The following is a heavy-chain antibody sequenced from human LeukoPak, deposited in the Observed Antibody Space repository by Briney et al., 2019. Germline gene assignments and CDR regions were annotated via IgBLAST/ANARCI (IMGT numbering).Heavy chain of an antibody. CDR3: GTLSNSSGWYLVY. J-gene: IGHJ4*02. CDR2: ISGSGGST. Sequence: GGSLRLSCAASGFIFSNAWMNWVRQAPGKGLEWVSTISGSGGSTYFADSVKGRFTISRDNSKNTLYLQMNSLKAEDTAVYYCGTLSNSSGWYLVYWGQGTLVTVSS. CDR1: GFIFSNAW. V-gene: IGHV3-23*01. D-gene: IGHD6-19*01.